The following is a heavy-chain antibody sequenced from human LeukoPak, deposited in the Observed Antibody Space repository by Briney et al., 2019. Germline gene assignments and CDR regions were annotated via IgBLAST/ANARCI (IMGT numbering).Heavy chain of an antibody. CDR2: ITSSSTYI. J-gene: IGHJ4*02. D-gene: IGHD6-13*01. Sequence: PGGSLRLSCAASGFTFSNYNMNWVRQAPGKGREGVSSITSSSTYIYYADSVKGRFTISRDNAKNSLYLQMNSLRAEDTAVYYCARDHDSSSCPYFDYWGQGTLVTVSS. CDR1: GFTFSNYN. V-gene: IGHV3-21*01. CDR3: ARDHDSSSCPYFDY.